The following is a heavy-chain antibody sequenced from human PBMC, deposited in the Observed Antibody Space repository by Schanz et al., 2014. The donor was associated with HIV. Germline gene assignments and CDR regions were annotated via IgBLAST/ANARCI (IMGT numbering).Heavy chain of an antibody. J-gene: IGHJ4*02. CDR2: INPKSGDT. D-gene: IGHD3-9*01. V-gene: IGHV1-2*02. CDR3: ARDLDDVLARFDY. CDR1: GYTFTGYF. Sequence: QVRLVQSGAEVKRPGASVKVSCKASGYTFTGYFVHWVRQAPGQGLQWMGWINPKSGDTSYAQKVQGRVTMTRDTSISTAYMSLSRLRSDDTAVYFCARDLDDVLARFDYWGQGTLVTVSS.